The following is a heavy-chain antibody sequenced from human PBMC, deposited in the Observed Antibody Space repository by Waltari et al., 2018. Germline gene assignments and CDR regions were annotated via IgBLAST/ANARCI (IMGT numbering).Heavy chain of an antibody. CDR1: GFTFRIYA. V-gene: IGHV3-23*01. Sequence: EVQLLESGGGLVQPGGALRLSCTASGFTFRIYAMSWVRQAPGKGLEWVSGISGSGGDTYYAASVKGRFTISRDNSKNTLSLQMNSLRADDTAVYYCSGGISGTVGSDYWGQGTLVTVSS. CDR3: SGGISGTVGSDY. J-gene: IGHJ4*02. CDR2: ISGSGGDT. D-gene: IGHD1-7*01.